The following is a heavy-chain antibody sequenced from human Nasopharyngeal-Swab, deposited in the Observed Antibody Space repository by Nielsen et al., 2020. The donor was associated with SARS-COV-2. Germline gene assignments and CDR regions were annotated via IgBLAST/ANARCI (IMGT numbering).Heavy chain of an antibody. CDR3: ARDGYGSGGMDV. CDR2: IYYSGST. J-gene: IGHJ6*02. Sequence: SETLSLTCTVSGGSISSGGYYWSCIRQHPGKGLEWIGYIYYSGSTYYNPSLKSRVTISVDTSKNQFSLKLSSVTAADTAVYYCARDGYGSGGMDVWGQGTTVTVSS. V-gene: IGHV4-31*03. CDR1: GGSISSGGYY. D-gene: IGHD3-10*01.